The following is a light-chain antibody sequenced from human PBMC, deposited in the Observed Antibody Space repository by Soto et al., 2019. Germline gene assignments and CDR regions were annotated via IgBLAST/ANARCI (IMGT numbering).Light chain of an antibody. Sequence: QLVLTQPPSVSGAPGKRVTISCTGSSSNIGAGYDVHWYQLLPGTAPKLLIYGNSNRPSGVPDRFSGSKSGTSASLAITGLQAEDEADYYCQSYDSSLSGSVFGGGTKLT. CDR1: SSNIGAGYD. CDR3: QSYDSSLSGSV. V-gene: IGLV1-40*01. J-gene: IGLJ2*01. CDR2: GNS.